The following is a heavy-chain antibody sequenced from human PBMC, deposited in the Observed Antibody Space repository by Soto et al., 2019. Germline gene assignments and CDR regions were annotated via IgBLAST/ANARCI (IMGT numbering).Heavy chain of an antibody. CDR2: IYYSGST. V-gene: IGHV4-39*01. D-gene: IGHD2-2*01. Sequence: LSLTCTVSGGSISSSSYYWGWIRQTPGKGLEWIGSIYYSGSTYYNPSLKSRVTISVDTSKNQFSPKLSSVTAADTAVYYCARQIVPPAMEVPKCNWFDPWGQGTLVTVSS. J-gene: IGHJ5*02. CDR1: GGSISSSSYY. CDR3: ARQIVPPAMEVPKCNWFDP.